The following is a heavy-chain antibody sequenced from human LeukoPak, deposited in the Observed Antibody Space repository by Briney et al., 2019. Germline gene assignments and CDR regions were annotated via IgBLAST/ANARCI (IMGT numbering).Heavy chain of an antibody. V-gene: IGHV4-59*08. CDR1: GVSISSYY. J-gene: IGHJ6*02. CDR3: AKGDGTHYYYYGMDV. D-gene: IGHD3-10*01. Sequence: SETLSLTCTVSGVSISSYYWSWIRQPPGKGLEWIGDIYYSGSTNYNPSLKSRVTISVDTSKNQFSLKLSSVTAADTAVYYCAKGDGTHYYYYGMDVWGQGTTVTVS. CDR2: IYYSGST.